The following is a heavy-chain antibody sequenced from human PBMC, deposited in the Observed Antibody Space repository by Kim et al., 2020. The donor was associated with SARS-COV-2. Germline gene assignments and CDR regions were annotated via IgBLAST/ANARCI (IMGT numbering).Heavy chain of an antibody. D-gene: IGHD6-19*01. CDR3: SRDEWLLEWRTDY. CDR2: INQSGST. J-gene: IGHJ4*02. CDR1: GGSFGPYY. Sequence: SETLSLTCAVYGGSFGPYYWGWVRQPPGKGLEWIGEINQSGSTDYNPSLKSRVTLSVDTSKNQLSLKLSSVTAADTAIYYCSRDEWLLEWRTDYCGQGT. V-gene: IGHV4-34*01.